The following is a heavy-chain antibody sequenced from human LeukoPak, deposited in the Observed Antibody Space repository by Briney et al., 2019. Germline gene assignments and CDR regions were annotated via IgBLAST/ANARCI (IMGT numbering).Heavy chain of an antibody. CDR3: ARRSLREAYNRFDP. CDR2: MSHSGSA. V-gene: IGHV4-39*01. CDR1: GGSVTTSSYY. Sequence: SETLSLTCTVSGGSVTTSSYYWGWIRQPPGKGLEWIGSMSHSGSAFYNPSLKSRVSISVDTSKNQFSLRVTSVTAADTALYYCARRSLREAYNRFDPWGQGTLVTVSS. D-gene: IGHD3-10*01. J-gene: IGHJ5*02.